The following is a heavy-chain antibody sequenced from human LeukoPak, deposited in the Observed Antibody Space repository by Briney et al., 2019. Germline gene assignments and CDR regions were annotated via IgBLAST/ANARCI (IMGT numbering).Heavy chain of an antibody. V-gene: IGHV4-34*01. D-gene: IGHD3-3*01. Sequence: PSETLSLTCTVSGGSISNYYWSWIRQPPGKGLEWIGEINHSGSTNYNPSLKSRVTISVDTSKNQFSLKLSSVTAADTAVHYCARGSIERITIFGVVIRGPAWFDPWGQGTLVTVSS. CDR2: INHSGST. CDR1: GGSISNYY. J-gene: IGHJ5*02. CDR3: ARGSIERITIFGVVIRGPAWFDP.